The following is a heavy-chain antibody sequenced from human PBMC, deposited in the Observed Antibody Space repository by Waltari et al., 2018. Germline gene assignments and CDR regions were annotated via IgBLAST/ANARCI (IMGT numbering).Heavy chain of an antibody. D-gene: IGHD3-3*01. CDR2: IKQDGSEK. Sequence: EVQLVESGGGLVQPGGSLRLSCAASGFTFSRYWMSWVRQAPGKGLEWVANIKQDGSEKYYVDSVKGRFTISRDNAKNSLYLQMNSLRAEDTAVYYCASRYYDFWSGYSLFDYWGQGTLVTVSS. J-gene: IGHJ4*02. CDR3: ASRYYDFWSGYSLFDY. CDR1: GFTFSRYW. V-gene: IGHV3-7*01.